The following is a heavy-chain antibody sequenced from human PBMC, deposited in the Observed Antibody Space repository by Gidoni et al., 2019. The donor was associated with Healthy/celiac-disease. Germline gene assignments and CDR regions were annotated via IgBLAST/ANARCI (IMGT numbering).Heavy chain of an antibody. CDR1: GFTFSSYS. D-gene: IGHD3-3*01. J-gene: IGHJ6*02. CDR2: ISSSSSYI. V-gene: IGHV3-21*01. CDR3: ASMWLDDVWSGYSGPGAGYGYYGMDV. Sequence: EVQLVESGGGLVKPGGSLRLSCAASGFTFSSYSMNWVRQAPGKGLEWVSSISSSSSYIDYADSVKGRFTISRDNAKNSLYLQMNSLRAEDTAVYYCASMWLDDVWSGYSGPGAGYGYYGMDVWGQGTTVTVSS.